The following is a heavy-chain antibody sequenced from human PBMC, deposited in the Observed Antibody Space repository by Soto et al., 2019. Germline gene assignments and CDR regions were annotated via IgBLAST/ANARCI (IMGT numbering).Heavy chain of an antibody. J-gene: IGHJ6*02. V-gene: IGHV1-69*06. Sequence: SVKVSCKASGGTFSSYAISWVRQAPGQGLGWMGGIIPIFGTANYAQKFQGRVTITADKSTSTAYMELSSLRSEDTAVYYCARTSSGPRDYYYGMDVWGQGTTVTVSS. CDR1: GGTFSSYA. CDR3: ARTSSGPRDYYYGMDV. CDR2: IIPIFGTA. D-gene: IGHD3-22*01.